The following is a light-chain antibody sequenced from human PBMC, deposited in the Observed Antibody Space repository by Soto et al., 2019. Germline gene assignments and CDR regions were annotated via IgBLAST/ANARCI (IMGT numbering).Light chain of an antibody. CDR1: SSNIGNNY. J-gene: IGLJ3*02. CDR2: ENN. V-gene: IGLV1-51*02. CDR3: GTWDSSLSVWM. Sequence: QSVLTQPPSVSAAPGQKVTISCSGSSSNIGNNYVSWYQQNAGTAPKVLIYENNKRPSGIPDRFSGSRSGTSATLAITGLQTGDEADYYCGTWDSSLSVWMFGTGTKLTVL.